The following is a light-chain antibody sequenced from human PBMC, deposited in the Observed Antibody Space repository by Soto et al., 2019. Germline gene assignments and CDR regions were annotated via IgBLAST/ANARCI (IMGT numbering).Light chain of an antibody. CDR1: SSDVDNYDY. J-gene: IGLJ3*02. CDR3: SSYKSSHTLWV. CDR2: DVT. Sequence: QSVLTQPASISGSPGQSITISCTRISSDVDNYDYVSWYQHHPGKAPKLMIYDVTHRPSGVSNRFSGSKSGNTASLTISGLQAEDEADYYCSSYKSSHTLWVFGGGTKVTVL. V-gene: IGLV2-14*01.